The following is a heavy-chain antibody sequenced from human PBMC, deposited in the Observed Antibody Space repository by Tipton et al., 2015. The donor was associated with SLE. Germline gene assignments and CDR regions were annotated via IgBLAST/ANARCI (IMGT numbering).Heavy chain of an antibody. J-gene: IGHJ4*02. V-gene: IGHV3-33*01. CDR3: ARGYCSSATCYAFDY. Sequence: SLRLSCAASGFSFSRNGIHWVRQAQGKGLEWVAVIRYDGSNEYYADSVKGRFTISRDNSKNTLYLQMNRLRAEDTAVYYCARGYCSSATCYAFDYWGQGTLVTVSS. CDR1: GFSFSRNG. CDR2: IRYDGSNE. D-gene: IGHD2-2*01.